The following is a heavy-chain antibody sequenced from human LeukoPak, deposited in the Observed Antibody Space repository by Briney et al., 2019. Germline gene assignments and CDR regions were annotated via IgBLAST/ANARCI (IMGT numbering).Heavy chain of an antibody. V-gene: IGHV4-39*01. J-gene: IGHJ4*02. CDR2: MYYSGST. CDR1: GGSISNSSYY. D-gene: IGHD2-15*01. CDR3: ARQGRMGTSNPSY. Sequence: SETLSLTCTVSGGSISNSSYYWGWIRQPPGKGLEWIGSMYYSGSTYYNPSLKSRATISVDTSKNQFSLKLSSVTAADTAVYYCARQGRMGTSNPSYWGQGTLVTVSS.